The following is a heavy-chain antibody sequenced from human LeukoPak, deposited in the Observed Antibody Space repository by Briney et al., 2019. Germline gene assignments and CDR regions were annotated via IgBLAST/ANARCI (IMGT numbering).Heavy chain of an antibody. Sequence: SGTLSLTCAASGGSISSSNWWSWVRPPPGKGLEWTGKIYHSGSTNYNPSLKSRVTISVDKSKNPFSLKLSSVTAADTAVYYCAREGSDYDILTGYYPLGDWGQGTLVTVSS. V-gene: IGHV4-4*02. CDR2: IYHSGST. D-gene: IGHD3-9*01. CDR1: GGSISSSNW. CDR3: AREGSDYDILTGYYPLGD. J-gene: IGHJ4*02.